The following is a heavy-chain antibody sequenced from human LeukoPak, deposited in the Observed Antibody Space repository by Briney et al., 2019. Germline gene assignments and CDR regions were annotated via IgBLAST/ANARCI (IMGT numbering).Heavy chain of an antibody. D-gene: IGHD3-10*01. J-gene: IGHJ4*02. CDR3: ARALLGDYFDY. CDR1: GGSFSGYY. V-gene: IGHV4-34*01. CDR2: INHSGST. Sequence: PSETLSLTCAVYGGSFSGYYWSWIRQPPGKGLEWIGEINHSGSTNYNPSLKSRVTISVDTSKNQFSLKLSSVTAADTAVYYCARALLGDYFDYWGQGTLVTVSS.